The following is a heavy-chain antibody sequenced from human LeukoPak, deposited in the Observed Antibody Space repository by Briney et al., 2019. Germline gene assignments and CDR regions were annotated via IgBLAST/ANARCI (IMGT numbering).Heavy chain of an antibody. CDR2: IYYTGST. CDR1: GFTVSNSY. J-gene: IGHJ4*02. V-gene: IGHV4-59*02. CDR3: ARAPYYDFWSGLDY. D-gene: IGHD3-3*01. Sequence: PGGSLRLSCAASGFTVSNSYMSWVRQTPGKGLEWIGYIYYTGSTNYNPSLKSRVTISVDTSKNQFSLKLSSVTAADTAVYYCARAPYYDFWSGLDYWGQGTLVTVSS.